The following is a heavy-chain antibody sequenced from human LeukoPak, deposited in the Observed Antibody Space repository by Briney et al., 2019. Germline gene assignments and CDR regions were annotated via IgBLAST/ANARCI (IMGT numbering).Heavy chain of an antibody. CDR1: GFTFSSYA. CDR2: VSGSGGST. J-gene: IGHJ4*02. CDR3: GSQSKEGITLVRVDY. V-gene: IGHV3-23*01. Sequence: GGSLRLSCAASGFTFSSYAMSWVRQAPGKGLEWVSGVSGSGGSTYYADSVKGRFTISRDSSKNTLSLQMNSLRDEDTAVYFCGSQSKEGITLVRVDYWGQGTLVTVSS. D-gene: IGHD3-10*01.